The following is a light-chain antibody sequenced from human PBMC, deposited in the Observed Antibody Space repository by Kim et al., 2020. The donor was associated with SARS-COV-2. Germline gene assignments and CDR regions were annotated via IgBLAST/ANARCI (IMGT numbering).Light chain of an antibody. Sequence: DVVMTQCPDSLTVSLGGTATINCRASPSLLSISNNLNYLAWYQQKAGQPPKLLIYWASTRESGVPARFSGSGSATDFTLTITNLQAEDVAVYYCQQYASNPRTFGQGTKLEI. CDR1: PSLLSISNNLNY. V-gene: IGKV4-1*01. CDR2: WAS. CDR3: QQYASNPRT. J-gene: IGKJ2*01.